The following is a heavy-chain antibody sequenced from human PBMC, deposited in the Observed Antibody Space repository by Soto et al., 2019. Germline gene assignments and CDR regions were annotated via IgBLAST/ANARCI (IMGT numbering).Heavy chain of an antibody. D-gene: IGHD4-17*01. CDR1: GFTFSDYY. CDR3: ARSHDYGVSRDY. CDR2: ISSSASTI. Sequence: GGSLRLSCAASGFTFSDYYMNWIRQAPGKGLQWVSYISSSASTIHYADSVKGRFTISRDNAKNLLYLQMNSLRAEDTAVYYCARSHDYGVSRDYWGLGALVTVSS. V-gene: IGHV3-11*01. J-gene: IGHJ4*02.